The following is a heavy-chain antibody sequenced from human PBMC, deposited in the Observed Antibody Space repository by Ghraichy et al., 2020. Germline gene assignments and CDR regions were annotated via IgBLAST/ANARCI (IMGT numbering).Heavy chain of an antibody. CDR3: ASQYYDFWSGYYKAFDI. Sequence: SETLSLTCAVYGGSFSGDYWSWIRQPPGKGLEWIGEINQSGSTNYNPSLKSRVTISVDTSKNQFSLKLSSVTAADTAVYYCASQYYDFWSGYYKAFDIWGQGTMVTVSS. D-gene: IGHD3-3*01. CDR2: INQSGST. CDR1: GGSFSGDY. J-gene: IGHJ3*02. V-gene: IGHV4-34*01.